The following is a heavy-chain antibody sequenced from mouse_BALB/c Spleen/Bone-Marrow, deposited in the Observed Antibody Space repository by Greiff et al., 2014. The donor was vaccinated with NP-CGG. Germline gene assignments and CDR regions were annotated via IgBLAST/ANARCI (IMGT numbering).Heavy chain of an antibody. CDR3: ALYYYGRWFTY. Sequence: VQLQQSGAELVKPGASVKLSCTASGFNIKDPYMHWVKQRPEQGLEWVGRIDPANGNTKYDPKFQGKATITADTSSNTAYLQLSSLTSEDTAVYYCALYYYGRWFTYWGQGTLVTVSA. CDR1: GFNIKDPY. D-gene: IGHD1-1*01. V-gene: IGHV14-3*02. J-gene: IGHJ3*01. CDR2: IDPANGNT.